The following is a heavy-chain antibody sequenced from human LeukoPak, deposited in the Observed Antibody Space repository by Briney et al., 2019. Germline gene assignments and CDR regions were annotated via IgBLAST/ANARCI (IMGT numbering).Heavy chain of an antibody. V-gene: IGHV3-30*18. J-gene: IGHJ4*02. CDR1: GFTFSSYG. CDR3: AKGEYSSGYEGSGY. Sequence: GGSLRLSCAASGFTFSSYGMHWVRQAPGKGLEWVAVISYDGSNKYYADSVKGRFTISRDNSKNTLYLQMNSLRAEDTAVYYCAKGEYSSGYEGSGYWGQGTLVTVSS. D-gene: IGHD6-19*01. CDR2: ISYDGSNK.